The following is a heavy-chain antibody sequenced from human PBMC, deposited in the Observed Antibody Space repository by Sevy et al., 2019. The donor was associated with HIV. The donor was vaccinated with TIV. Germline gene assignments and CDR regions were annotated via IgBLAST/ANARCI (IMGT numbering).Heavy chain of an antibody. Sequence: GGSLRLSCAASGFTFSDYYMSWIRQAPGKGLEWVSYISSSGSTIYYADSVKGRFTISGDNAKNSLYLQMNSLRAEDTAVYYCATSQDYYYYGMDVWGQGTTVTVSS. CDR3: ATSQDYYYYGMDV. J-gene: IGHJ6*02. CDR1: GFTFSDYY. D-gene: IGHD2-2*01. V-gene: IGHV3-11*01. CDR2: ISSSGSTI.